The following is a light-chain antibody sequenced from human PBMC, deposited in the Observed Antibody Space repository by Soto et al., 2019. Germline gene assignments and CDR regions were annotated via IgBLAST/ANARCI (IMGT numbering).Light chain of an antibody. CDR1: QSISSW. Sequence: DIQMTQSPSTLSASVGDRVTITCRASQSISSWLAWYQQKPGKAPKLLIYDASSLESGVPSRFSGSGSGTDLTLTISSLQAEDVAVYYCQQYYSMPPTFGQGTKVDIK. CDR2: DAS. J-gene: IGKJ1*01. CDR3: QQYYSMPPT. V-gene: IGKV1-5*01.